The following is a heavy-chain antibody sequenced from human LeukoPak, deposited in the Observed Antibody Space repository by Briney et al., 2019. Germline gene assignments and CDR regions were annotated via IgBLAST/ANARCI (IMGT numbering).Heavy chain of an antibody. CDR3: ASGAGYLIEN. CDR1: GFTFSGHW. Sequence: GGSLRLSCAASGFTFSGHWMNWVRQAPGKGLEWVANIKQDGSEKIYVDSVKGRFTISRDNAKNSLYLQMDSLSAEDTALYYCASGAGYLIENWGQGTLVTVSS. J-gene: IGHJ4*02. CDR2: IKQDGSEK. V-gene: IGHV3-7*03. D-gene: IGHD2-15*01.